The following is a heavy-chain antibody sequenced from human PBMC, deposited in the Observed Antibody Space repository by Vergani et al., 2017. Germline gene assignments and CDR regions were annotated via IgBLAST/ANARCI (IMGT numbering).Heavy chain of an antibody. CDR1: GFTFGDYA. CDR2: ISYDGSNK. V-gene: IGHV3-30*04. J-gene: IGHJ4*02. D-gene: IGHD3-10*01. Sequence: VQLVESGGGLVQPGRSLRLSCTASGFTFGDYAMSWFRQAPGKGLEWVAVISYDGSNKYYADSVKGRFTISRDNSKNTLYLQMNSLRAEDTAVYYCAKDSGTMVRGFFDYWGQGTLVTVSS. CDR3: AKDSGTMVRGFFDY.